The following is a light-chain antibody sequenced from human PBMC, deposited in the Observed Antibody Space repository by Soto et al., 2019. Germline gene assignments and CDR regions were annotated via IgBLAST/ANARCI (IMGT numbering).Light chain of an antibody. V-gene: IGKV3-20*01. J-gene: IGKJ3*01. Sequence: EIVMTQSPGTLSLSPGETATLPCRASQSVSSNYVAWFHQKPGQAPRLLIYGASSRATGVPDRFSASGSGTDFTLTISRLEPEDFAVYYCQQYGSSPRFTFGPGTKVDIK. CDR3: QQYGSSPRFT. CDR1: QSVSSNY. CDR2: GAS.